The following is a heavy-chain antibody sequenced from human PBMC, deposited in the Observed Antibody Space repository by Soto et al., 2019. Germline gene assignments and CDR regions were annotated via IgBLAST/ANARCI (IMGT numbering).Heavy chain of an antibody. V-gene: IGHV5-51*01. Sequence: PGESLKISCKASGYTFTTHWIGWVRQMPGKGLEWMGIIYPIDSSTRYNPSFQGQVIFSVDRSITTAYLQWSSLRSSDIAMYYCARLERFCTGDNCYPNYAFDIWGQGTMVTVSS. J-gene: IGHJ3*02. CDR2: IYPIDSST. CDR3: ARLERFCTGDNCYPNYAFDI. CDR1: GYTFTTHW. D-gene: IGHD2-15*01.